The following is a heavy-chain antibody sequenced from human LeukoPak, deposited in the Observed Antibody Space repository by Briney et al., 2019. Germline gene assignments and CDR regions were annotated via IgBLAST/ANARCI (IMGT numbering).Heavy chain of an antibody. CDR1: GFTFTSYA. D-gene: IGHD2-2*01. Sequence: GGSLRLSCAASGFTFTSYAMAWVRQAPGKGLEWVSAISGSGGSTYFADSVKGRFTISRDNAKNTLRLQMNSLRAEDTAVYYCAKGYCSGTTCYYYYAMDVWGQGTTVTVSS. CDR3: AKGYCSGTTCYYYYAMDV. V-gene: IGHV3-23*01. CDR2: ISGSGGST. J-gene: IGHJ6*02.